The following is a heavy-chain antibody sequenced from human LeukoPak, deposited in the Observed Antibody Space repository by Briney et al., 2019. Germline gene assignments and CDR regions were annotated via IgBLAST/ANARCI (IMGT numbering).Heavy chain of an antibody. CDR3: LRDRGYSTYDC. CDR1: GFIFSNYD. J-gene: IGHJ4*02. Sequence: HPWGSLRLSCSASGFIFSNYDMNWVRQAPGKGLEWISYISNTGNTIYYADSMRGRFTISRDNAKNSLYLQMNTLRAEDTAVYYCLRDRGYSTYDCWGQGTLVTVSS. D-gene: IGHD6-13*01. V-gene: IGHV3-48*03. CDR2: ISNTGNTI.